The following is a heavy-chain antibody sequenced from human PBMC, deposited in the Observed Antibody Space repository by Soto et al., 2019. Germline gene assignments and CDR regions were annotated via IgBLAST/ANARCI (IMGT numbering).Heavy chain of an antibody. D-gene: IGHD3-3*01. CDR3: ASISPTECTAFDI. J-gene: IGHJ3*02. Sequence: QLQLQEYGSGLVEPSQTLYLSYAVSGGSISSGGYSWSWIRQPPGKGLEWIGYIYHSGSTYYTPSPESRVTIEVDRPKNQFSLNLSSVTAADTAVSYCASISPTECTAFDIWGQATMVTVYS. CDR1: GGSISSGGYS. V-gene: IGHV4-30-2*01. CDR2: IYHSGST.